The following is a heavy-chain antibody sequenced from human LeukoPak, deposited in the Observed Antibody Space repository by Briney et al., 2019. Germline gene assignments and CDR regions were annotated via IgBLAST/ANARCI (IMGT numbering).Heavy chain of an antibody. CDR2: IWSDGSNT. Sequence: GRSLRLSCAASGFTFSNYGTHWVRQAPGKGLEWVAVIWSDGSNTNYADSVKGRFTISRDDSKNTLFLQMSSLRAEDSAVYYCARSQDFGSSVLEYWGQGTLVTVSS. CDR1: GFTFSNYG. V-gene: IGHV3-33*08. D-gene: IGHD6-13*01. J-gene: IGHJ4*02. CDR3: ARSQDFGSSVLEY.